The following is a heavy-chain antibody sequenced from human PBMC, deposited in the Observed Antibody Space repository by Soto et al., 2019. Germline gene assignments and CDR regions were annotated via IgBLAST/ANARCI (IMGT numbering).Heavy chain of an antibody. J-gene: IGHJ4*02. CDR3: TKGLSDRLQILHFDY. CDR2: IIGDGRST. V-gene: IGHV3-23*01. D-gene: IGHD2-21*02. Sequence: EVQLLESGGALKQPGGSLRLSCAASGFTFSSHAMSWVRQAPGKGLEWVSSIIGDGRSTKYADSVKGRFTISRDNFQSMLYLQMNSLSAEDTAFYDCTKGLSDRLQILHFDYWGKGTLVTVSS. CDR1: GFTFSSHA.